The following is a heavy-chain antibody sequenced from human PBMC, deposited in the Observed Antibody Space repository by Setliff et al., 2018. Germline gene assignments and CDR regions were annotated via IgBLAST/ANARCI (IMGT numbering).Heavy chain of an antibody. D-gene: IGHD6-13*01. CDR3: ARSFSPAAGTGRFYYYYGMDV. CDR2: INPNSGGT. Sequence: ASVKVSCKASGYTFTGYYMHWVRRAPGQGLEWMGWINPNSGGTNYAQRFQGWVTMTRDTSISTAYMELSRLRSDDTAVYYCARSFSPAAGTGRFYYYYGMDVWGQGTTVTVSS. J-gene: IGHJ6*02. V-gene: IGHV1-2*04. CDR1: GYTFTGYY.